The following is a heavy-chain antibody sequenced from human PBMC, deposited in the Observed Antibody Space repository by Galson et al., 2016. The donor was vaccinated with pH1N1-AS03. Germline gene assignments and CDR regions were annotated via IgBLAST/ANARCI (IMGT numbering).Heavy chain of an antibody. CDR3: ARSRSPDYYDSSTYRPDAFDI. Sequence: LRLSCAASGFSFSSYATSWVRQAPGKGLEWVSSISGSGEDTYYADSVKGRFTISRDSSKSTVYLQMNSLRAEDTALYYCARSRSPDYYDSSTYRPDAFDIWGQGTMVTVSS. D-gene: IGHD3-22*01. V-gene: IGHV3-23*01. CDR2: ISGSGEDT. J-gene: IGHJ3*02. CDR1: GFSFSSYA.